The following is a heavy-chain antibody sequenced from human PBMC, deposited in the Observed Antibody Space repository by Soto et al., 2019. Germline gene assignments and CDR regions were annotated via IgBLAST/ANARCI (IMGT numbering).Heavy chain of an antibody. CDR3: ARARRITIFGEDAFDI. CDR1: GFTFSSYA. V-gene: IGHV3-30-3*01. D-gene: IGHD3-3*01. Sequence: QVQLVESGGGVVQPGRSLRLSCAASGFTFSSYAMHWVRQAPGKGLEWVAVISYDGSNKYYADSVKGRFTISRDNSKNTLYLQMNSLRAEDTAVYYCARARRITIFGEDAFDIWGQGTMVTVSS. CDR2: ISYDGSNK. J-gene: IGHJ3*02.